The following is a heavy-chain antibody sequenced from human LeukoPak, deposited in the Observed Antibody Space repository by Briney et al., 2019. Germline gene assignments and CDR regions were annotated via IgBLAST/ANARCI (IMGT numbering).Heavy chain of an antibody. CDR3: ARWSQDPEFWFDP. CDR2: IYYSGST. J-gene: IGHJ5*02. CDR1: GGSISSGGYY. Sequence: SETLSLTCTVSGGSISSGGYYWIWIRQHPGKGLEWIVYIYYSGSTYYNPSLKSRVLISVDTSKTQLSLKLRSVTDADTDVYYCARWSQDPEFWFDPWGQGTLVTLSS. V-gene: IGHV4-31*03.